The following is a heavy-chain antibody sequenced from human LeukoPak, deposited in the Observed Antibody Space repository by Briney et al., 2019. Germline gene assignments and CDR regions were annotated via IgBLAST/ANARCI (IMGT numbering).Heavy chain of an antibody. Sequence: PSETLSLTCTVSGVSSSSRSYYWGWIRQPPGKGLEWIGSIYYSGRTYYNPSLKSRVTISVDTSKHQFSLKLSSVTAADTAVYYCARHHFDYGDYLTNWFDPWGQGTLVTVSS. D-gene: IGHD4-17*01. CDR1: GVSSSSRSYY. J-gene: IGHJ5*02. V-gene: IGHV4-39*01. CDR2: IYYSGRT. CDR3: ARHHFDYGDYLTNWFDP.